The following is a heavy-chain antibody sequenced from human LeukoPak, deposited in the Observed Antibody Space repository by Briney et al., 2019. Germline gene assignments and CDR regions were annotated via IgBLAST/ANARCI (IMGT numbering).Heavy chain of an antibody. CDR2: IYTSGST. D-gene: IGHD6-13*01. CDR3: ARDGGAAADFDY. V-gene: IGHV4-61*02. CDR1: GGSISSGSYY. J-gene: IGHJ4*02. Sequence: SQTLSLTCTVSGGSISSGSYYWSWIRQPAGKGLERIGRIYTSGSTNYNPSLKSRVTISVDTSKNQFSLKLSSVTAADTAVYYCARDGGAAADFDYWGQGTLVTVSS.